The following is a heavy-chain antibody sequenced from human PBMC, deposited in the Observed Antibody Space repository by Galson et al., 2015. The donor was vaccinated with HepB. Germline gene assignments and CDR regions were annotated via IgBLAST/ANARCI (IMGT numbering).Heavy chain of an antibody. D-gene: IGHD1-7*01. J-gene: IGHJ5*02. V-gene: IGHV3-30-3*01. Sequence: SLRLSCAASGFTFSSYAMHWVRQAPGKGLEWVAVISSDGSNEFYADSVKGRFTISRDNSKNTLYLQMNSLRAEDTAVYYCARDWNNWNYNVRWFDPWGQGTLVTVSS. CDR3: ARDWNNWNYNVRWFDP. CDR1: GFTFSSYA. CDR2: ISSDGSNE.